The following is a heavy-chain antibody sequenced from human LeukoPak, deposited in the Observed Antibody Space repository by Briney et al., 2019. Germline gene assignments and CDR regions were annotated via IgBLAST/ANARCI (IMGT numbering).Heavy chain of an antibody. CDR2: IIPILGIA. Sequence: ASVKVSCKASGYTFTSYGISWVRQAPGQGLEWMGRIIPILGIANYAQKLQGRVTITADKSTSTAYMELSSLRSEDTAVYYCASWRGYSSGYWGYFQHWGQGTLVTVSS. J-gene: IGHJ1*01. V-gene: IGHV1-69*04. CDR1: GYTFTSYG. D-gene: IGHD3-22*01. CDR3: ASWRGYSSGYWGYFQH.